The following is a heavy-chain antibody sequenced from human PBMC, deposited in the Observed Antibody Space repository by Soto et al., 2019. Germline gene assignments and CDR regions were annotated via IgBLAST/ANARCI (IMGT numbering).Heavy chain of an antibody. J-gene: IGHJ4*02. V-gene: IGHV3-21*01. CDR3: AREYCSGGSCYSSY. CDR2: ISSSSSYI. D-gene: IGHD2-15*01. Sequence: GGSLRLSCSASGFTFSSYSMNWVRQAPGKGLEWVSSISSSSSYIYYADSVKGRFTISRDNAKNSLYLQMNSLRAEDTAVYYCAREYCSGGSCYSSYWGQGTLVTVSS. CDR1: GFTFSSYS.